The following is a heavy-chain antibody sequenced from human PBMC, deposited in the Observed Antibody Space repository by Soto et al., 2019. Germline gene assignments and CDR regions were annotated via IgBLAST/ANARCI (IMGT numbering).Heavy chain of an antibody. J-gene: IGHJ6*02. CDR1: GGSISSYY. CDR2: IYYSGST. CDR3: ASTAMVSNYYYYGMDV. V-gene: IGHV4-59*08. D-gene: IGHD5-18*01. Sequence: QVQLQESGPGLVKPSETLSLTCTVSGGSISSYYWSWIRQPPGKGLEWIGYIYYSGSTNYNPSLKRRVTISVDTSKNQFSLKLSSVTAADTAVYYCASTAMVSNYYYYGMDVWGQGTTVTVSS.